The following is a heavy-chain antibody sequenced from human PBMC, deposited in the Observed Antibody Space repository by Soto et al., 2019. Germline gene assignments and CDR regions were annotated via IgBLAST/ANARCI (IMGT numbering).Heavy chain of an antibody. CDR1: GYTFTSYD. CDR2: MNPNSGNT. CDR3: ARGNAIVVVVAATLDHWFDP. D-gene: IGHD2-15*01. Sequence: QVQLVQSGAEVKKPGASVKVSCKASGYTFTSYDINWVRQATGQGLEWMGWMNPNSGNTGYAQKFQGRVTMTRNTSISKAYMEMSSLRSEDTAVYYCARGNAIVVVVAATLDHWFDPWGQGTLVTVSS. V-gene: IGHV1-8*01. J-gene: IGHJ5*02.